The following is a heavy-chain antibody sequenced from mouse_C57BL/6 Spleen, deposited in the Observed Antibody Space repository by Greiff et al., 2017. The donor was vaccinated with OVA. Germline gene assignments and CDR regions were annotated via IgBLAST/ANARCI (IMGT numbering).Heavy chain of an antibody. CDR3: TRDGDYDGFAY. J-gene: IGHJ3*01. V-gene: IGHV5-9-1*02. D-gene: IGHD2-4*01. Sequence: EVKLMESGEGLVKPGGSLKLSCAASGFTFSSYAMSWVRQTPEKRLEWVAYISSGGDHIYYADTVKGRFTISRDNARNTLYLQMSSLKSEDTAMYYCTRDGDYDGFAYWGQGTLVTVSA. CDR1: GFTFSSYA. CDR2: ISSGGDHI.